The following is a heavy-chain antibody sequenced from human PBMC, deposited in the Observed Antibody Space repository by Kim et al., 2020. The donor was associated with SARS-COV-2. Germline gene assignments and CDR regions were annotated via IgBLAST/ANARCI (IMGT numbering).Heavy chain of an antibody. V-gene: IGHV4-31*03. D-gene: IGHD2-2*01. CDR2: IYYSGST. CDR1: GGSISSGGYY. Sequence: SETLSLTCTVSGGSISSGGYYWSWIRQHPGKGLEWIGYIYYSGSTYYNPSLKSRVTISVDTSKNQFSLKLSSVTAADTAVYYCARVLLYCSSTSCHRKNWFDPWGQGTLVTVSS. J-gene: IGHJ5*02. CDR3: ARVLLYCSSTSCHRKNWFDP.